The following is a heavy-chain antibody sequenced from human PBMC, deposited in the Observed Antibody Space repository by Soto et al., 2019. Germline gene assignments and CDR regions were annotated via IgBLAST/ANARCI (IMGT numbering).Heavy chain of an antibody. D-gene: IGHD3-22*01. CDR1: GFTFTSYW. J-gene: IGHJ4*02. CDR2: IKQDGSEK. Sequence: EVHLVESGGGLVQPGGSLRLSCAASGFTFTSYWMSWVRQAPGKGLEWVANIKQDGSEKYYVDSVKGRFTISRDNAKNSLYLQMNSLRAEDTAVYYCARDYYESSGYYPRFDYWGQGTLVTVSS. CDR3: ARDYYESSGYYPRFDY. V-gene: IGHV3-7*04.